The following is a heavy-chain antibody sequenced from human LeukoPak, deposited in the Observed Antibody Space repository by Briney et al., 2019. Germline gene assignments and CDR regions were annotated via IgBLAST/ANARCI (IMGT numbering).Heavy chain of an antibody. CDR3: AKVKCITTSCYLYNYGMDI. CDR1: GFTFNSYA. CDR2: IRSSGGST. J-gene: IGHJ6*02. Sequence: GRSLRLSCAASGFTFNSYAMSWVRQAPGKGLEWVSEIRSSGGSTYYAQSVKGPFTISRDTSKNTLYLQMNTVRAEDTALYYCAKVKCITTSCYLYNYGMDIWGQGTKVTVSS. D-gene: IGHD2-2*01. V-gene: IGHV3-23*01.